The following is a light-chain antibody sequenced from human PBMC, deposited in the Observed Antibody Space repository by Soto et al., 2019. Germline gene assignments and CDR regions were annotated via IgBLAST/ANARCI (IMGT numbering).Light chain of an antibody. J-gene: IGLJ1*01. CDR3: QSYDSSLSGFYV. CDR1: SSNIGAGYD. CDR2: GNS. Sequence: SVLTQPPSVSGAPGQRVTISCTGSSSNIGAGYDVHWYQQLPGTAPKLLIYGNSNRPSGVPDRFSGSKSGTSASLAITGLQAEDGADYYCQSYDSSLSGFYVFGTGTKVTVL. V-gene: IGLV1-40*01.